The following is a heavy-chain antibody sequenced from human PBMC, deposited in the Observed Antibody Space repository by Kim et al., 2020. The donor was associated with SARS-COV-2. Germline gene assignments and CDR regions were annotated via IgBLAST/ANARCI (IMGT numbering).Heavy chain of an antibody. J-gene: IGHJ4*02. CDR3: AKDQSSVDYDFWSGYYSGYFDY. Sequence: GGSLRLSCAASGFTFSSYAMSWVRQAPGKGLEWVSAISGSGGSTYYADSVKGRFTISRDNSKNTLYLQMNSLRAEDTAVYYCAKDQSSVDYDFWSGYYSGYFDYWGQGTLVTVSS. D-gene: IGHD3-3*01. CDR1: GFTFSSYA. V-gene: IGHV3-23*01. CDR2: ISGSGGST.